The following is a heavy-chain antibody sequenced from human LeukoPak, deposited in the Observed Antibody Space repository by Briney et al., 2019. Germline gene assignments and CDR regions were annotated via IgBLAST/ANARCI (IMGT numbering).Heavy chain of an antibody. CDR1: GFTFSSYA. V-gene: IGHV3-23*01. CDR3: AKTAPVVGYCSGGSCSSFDY. D-gene: IGHD2-15*01. Sequence: GGSLRLSCAASGFTFSSYAMSWVRQAPGKGLEWVSAISGSGGSTYYADSVKGRFTISRDNSKNTLYLQMNSLRAEDTAVYYCAKTAPVVGYCSGGSCSSFDYWGQGTLVTVSS. CDR2: ISGSGGST. J-gene: IGHJ4*02.